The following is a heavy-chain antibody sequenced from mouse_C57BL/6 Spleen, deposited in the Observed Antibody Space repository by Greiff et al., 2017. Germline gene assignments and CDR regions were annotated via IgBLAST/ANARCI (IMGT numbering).Heavy chain of an antibody. J-gene: IGHJ1*03. CDR1: GYTFTSYW. CDR2: IDPSDSET. CDR3: ASGSSGYVPAWFAY. D-gene: IGHD3-2*02. V-gene: IGHV1-52*01. Sequence: VQLQQPGAELVRPGSSVKLSCKASGYTFTSYWMHWVKQRPIQGLEWIGNIDPSDSETHYNQKFKDKATLTVDKSSSTAYMQLSSLTSEDSAVYYCASGSSGYVPAWFAYWGTGTTVTVSS.